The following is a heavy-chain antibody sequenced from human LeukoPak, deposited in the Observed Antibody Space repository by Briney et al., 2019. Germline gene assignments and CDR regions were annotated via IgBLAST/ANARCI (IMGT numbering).Heavy chain of an antibody. CDR1: GVTVSNNY. CDR3: ARDPPAVAANTYG. J-gene: IGHJ4*02. D-gene: IGHD6-6*01. Sequence: GSLRLSCAASGVTVSNNYMNWVRQAPGKGLEWVSLIYSGGSTYYADSVKGRFTISRDNSKDTLYLQMNSLRAEDTAVYYCARDPPAVAANTYGWGQGTLVTVSS. CDR2: IYSGGST. V-gene: IGHV3-66*01.